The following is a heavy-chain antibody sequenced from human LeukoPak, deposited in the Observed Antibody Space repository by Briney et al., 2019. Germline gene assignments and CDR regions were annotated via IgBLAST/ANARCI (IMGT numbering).Heavy chain of an antibody. D-gene: IGHD2-15*01. CDR2: IWYDGSNK. V-gene: IGHV3-33*01. CDR3: ARVTMVAAASYNWFVP. CDR1: GFTFSSYG. Sequence: GKSLRLSCAASGFTFSSYGMHWVSQAPGKGLEWEAVIWYDGSNKYYADSVKGRFTISRDNSKNTLYLQMNSLRAEDTAVYYCARVTMVAAASYNWFVPWGQGTLVTVSS. J-gene: IGHJ5*02.